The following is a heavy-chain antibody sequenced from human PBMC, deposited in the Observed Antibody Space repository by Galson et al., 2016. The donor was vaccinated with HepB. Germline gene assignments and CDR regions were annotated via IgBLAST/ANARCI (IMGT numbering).Heavy chain of an antibody. V-gene: IGHV6-1*01. CDR1: GDSVSNNNAA. Sequence: CAISGDSVSNNNAAWNWIRQSPSGGLEWLGRTYYRSKWYNDYAVSVKSRITINPDTSKNQFSLQLNSVTPEDTAVYYCARVNYGLDVWGQGTTVTVSS. CDR3: ARVNYGLDV. J-gene: IGHJ6*02. CDR2: TYYRSKWYN.